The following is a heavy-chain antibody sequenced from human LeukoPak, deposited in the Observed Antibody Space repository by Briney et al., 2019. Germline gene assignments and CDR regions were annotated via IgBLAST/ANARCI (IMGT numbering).Heavy chain of an antibody. CDR1: GFTFSSYS. CDR2: ISYDGSNK. Sequence: GGSLRLSCAASGFTFSSYSMNWVRQAPGKGLEWVAVISYDGSNKYYADSVKGRFTISRDNSKNTLYLQMNSLRAEDTAVYYCAKSPLPYCGGDCYSSHFDYWGQGTLVTVSS. D-gene: IGHD2-21*02. V-gene: IGHV3-30*18. J-gene: IGHJ4*02. CDR3: AKSPLPYCGGDCYSSHFDY.